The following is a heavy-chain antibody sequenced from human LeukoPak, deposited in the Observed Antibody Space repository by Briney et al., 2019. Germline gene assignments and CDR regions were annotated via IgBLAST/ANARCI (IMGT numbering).Heavy chain of an antibody. V-gene: IGHV3-53*05. CDR2: IYGGGST. CDR1: GFTVSSNS. D-gene: IGHD3-22*01. J-gene: IGHJ3*02. Sequence: PGGSLRLSCAASGFTVSSNSVSWVRQAPGKGLEWVSLIYGGGSTYYADSVKGRFTISRDNSKNTLYLQMGSLRAEDMAVYYCARATYYYDSSGSDDAFDIWGQGTMVTVSS. CDR3: ARATYYYDSSGSDDAFDI.